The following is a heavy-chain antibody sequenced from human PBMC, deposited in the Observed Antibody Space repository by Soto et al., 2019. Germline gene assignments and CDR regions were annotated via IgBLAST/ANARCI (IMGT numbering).Heavy chain of an antibody. CDR2: MSYDGSNK. V-gene: IGHV3-30-3*01. CDR3: ARARLDTPALDY. CDR1: GFTFSSYA. J-gene: IGHJ4*02. Sequence: QVQLVESGGGVVQPGRSLRLSCAASGFTFSSYAMHWVRQAPGKGLEWVAVMSYDGSNKYYADSVKGRFTISRDNSKNTLYLQMNSLRAEDTAVYYCARARLDTPALDYWGQGTLVPVSS. D-gene: IGHD2-2*01.